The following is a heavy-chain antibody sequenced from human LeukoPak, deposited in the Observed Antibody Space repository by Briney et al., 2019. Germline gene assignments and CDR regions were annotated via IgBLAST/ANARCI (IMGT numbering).Heavy chain of an antibody. J-gene: IGHJ6*02. Sequence: ASVKVSCKASGYTFTSYDINWVRQATGQGLEWMGWMNPNSGNTGYAQKFQGRVTMTRNTSISTAYMELSSLRSEDTAVYYCARGYGYSSTFAGHYYYGMDVWGQGTTVTVSS. CDR2: MNPNSGNT. D-gene: IGHD6-19*01. CDR1: GYTFTSYD. CDR3: ARGYGYSSTFAGHYYYGMDV. V-gene: IGHV1-8*01.